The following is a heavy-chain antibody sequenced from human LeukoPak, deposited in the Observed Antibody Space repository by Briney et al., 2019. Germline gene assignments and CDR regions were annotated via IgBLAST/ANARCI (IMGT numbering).Heavy chain of an antibody. CDR2: IYHSGST. J-gene: IGHJ4*02. CDR1: GYSLSGGYY. V-gene: IGHV4-38-2*02. D-gene: IGHD2-15*01. CDR3: ARHQDCSSSSCQGDFDY. Sequence: SEALCLTCTISGYSLSGGYYWGWVRQPPGKGLEWIGSIYHSGSTYYNPSLESRVTMSADTSKNQFSLKLNSVTAADTAVFYCARHQDCSSSSCQGDFDYWGQGSLVTVSS.